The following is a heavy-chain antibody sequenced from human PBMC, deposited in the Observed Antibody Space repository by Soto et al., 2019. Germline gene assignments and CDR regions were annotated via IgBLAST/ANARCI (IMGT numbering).Heavy chain of an antibody. Sequence: QLQLQESGPGLVKPSETLSLTCTVSGSSISSSSYYWGWIRQPPGKGLEWIGSIYYSGSTYYNPSLKSRVTISVDTSKNQFSLKLSSVTAADTAVYYCARQGAGHYYYGMDVWGQGTTVTVSS. CDR3: ARQGAGHYYYGMDV. J-gene: IGHJ6*02. D-gene: IGHD1-26*01. CDR1: GSSISSSSYY. CDR2: IYYSGST. V-gene: IGHV4-39*01.